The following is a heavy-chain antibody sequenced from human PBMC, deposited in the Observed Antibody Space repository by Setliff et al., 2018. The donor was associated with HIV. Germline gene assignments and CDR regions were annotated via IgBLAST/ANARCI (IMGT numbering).Heavy chain of an antibody. CDR1: GYTFTGYF. V-gene: IGHV1-2*02. CDR2: INPNSGDT. Sequence: ASVKVSCKASGYTFTGYFMHWVRQAPGQGLEWMAWINPNSGDTNYAQIFQGRVTMTRDTSITTAYMEVSRLRPDDTAVYYCAREGGYYGSGSSWFDPWGQGTLVTVSS. J-gene: IGHJ5*02. CDR3: AREGGYYGSGSSWFDP. D-gene: IGHD3-10*01.